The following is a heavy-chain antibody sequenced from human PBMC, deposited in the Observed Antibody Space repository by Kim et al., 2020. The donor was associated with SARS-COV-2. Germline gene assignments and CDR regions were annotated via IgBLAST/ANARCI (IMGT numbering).Heavy chain of an antibody. Sequence: AGSVQGRFTVSRDNSKYTLSLQMNSLRVEDTALYYCAKGKSTGAVDWFDPWGQGTLVTVSS. J-gene: IGHJ5*02. D-gene: IGHD5-12*01. CDR3: AKGKSTGAVDWFDP. V-gene: IGHV3-23*01.